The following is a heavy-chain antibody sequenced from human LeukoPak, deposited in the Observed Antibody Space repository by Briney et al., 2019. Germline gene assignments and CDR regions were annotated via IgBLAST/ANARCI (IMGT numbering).Heavy chain of an antibody. V-gene: IGHV3-48*01. Sequence: GGSLRLSCAASGFTFSSYSMNWVRQAPGKGLEWVSYISSSSITRYYADSVKGRFTISRDNAKNSLYLQMNSLRAEDTAVYYCARESYYYDSSGYYSPAGFDYWGQGTLVTVSS. CDR3: ARESYYYDSSGYYSPAGFDY. J-gene: IGHJ4*02. D-gene: IGHD3-22*01. CDR1: GFTFSSYS. CDR2: ISSSSITR.